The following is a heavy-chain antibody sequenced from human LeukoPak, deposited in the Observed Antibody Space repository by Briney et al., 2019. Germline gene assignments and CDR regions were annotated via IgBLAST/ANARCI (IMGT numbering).Heavy chain of an antibody. CDR1: GFTFSSDW. V-gene: IGHV3-7*01. D-gene: IGHD1-26*01. CDR2: IKQDGSEK. J-gene: IGHJ4*02. CDR3: ARGWWELLT. Sequence: GGSLRLSCAASGFTFSSDWMSWVRQAPGKGLEWVANIKQDGSEKYYVDSVKGRFTISRDNAKNTLYLQMNSLRAEDTAVYYCARGWWELLTGGQGTLVTVSS.